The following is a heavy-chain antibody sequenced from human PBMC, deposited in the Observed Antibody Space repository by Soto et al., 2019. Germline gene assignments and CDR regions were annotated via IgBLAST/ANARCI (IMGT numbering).Heavy chain of an antibody. CDR2: FRTSGYGGNT. D-gene: IGHD3-10*01. Sequence: GGSLRLSCQTSGFSPSSYSMSWVRQAPGKWMKWVEGFRTSGYGGNTYYAHSVKGRFTISRDNSKNMLFLQMNSLRAEDTAIYYCAKKGNSAPGSQYFDHWSQGTLVTVSS. J-gene: IGHJ4*02. CDR3: AKKGNSAPGSQYFDH. CDR1: GFSPSSYS. V-gene: IGHV3-23*01.